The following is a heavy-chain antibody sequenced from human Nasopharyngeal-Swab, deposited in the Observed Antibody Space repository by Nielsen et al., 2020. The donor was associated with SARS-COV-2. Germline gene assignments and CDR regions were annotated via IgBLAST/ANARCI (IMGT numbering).Heavy chain of an antibody. CDR1: GYTLTELS. CDR2: FDPEDGET. CDR3: ATADPAGSPSGWFDY. V-gene: IGHV1-24*01. Sequence: ASVKVSCKVSGYTLTELSMHWVRQAPGKGLEWMGGFDPEDGETIYAQKFQGRVTMTEDTSTDTAYMELSSLRSEDTAVYYCATADPAGSPSGWFDYWGQGTLVTVSS. J-gene: IGHJ4*02. D-gene: IGHD1-14*01.